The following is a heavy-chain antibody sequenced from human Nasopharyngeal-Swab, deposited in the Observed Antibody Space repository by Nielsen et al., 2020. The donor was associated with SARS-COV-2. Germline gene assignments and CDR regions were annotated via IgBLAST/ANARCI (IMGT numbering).Heavy chain of an antibody. D-gene: IGHD7-27*01. Sequence: SETLSLTCAVYGGSFSGYYGSWIRQPPGKGLEWIGEINHSGSTNYNPSLKSRVTISVDTSKNQFSLKLSSVTAADTAVYYCARGLGNWYFDLWGRGTLVTVSS. CDR3: ARGLGNWYFDL. CDR2: INHSGST. CDR1: GGSFSGYY. V-gene: IGHV4-34*01. J-gene: IGHJ2*01.